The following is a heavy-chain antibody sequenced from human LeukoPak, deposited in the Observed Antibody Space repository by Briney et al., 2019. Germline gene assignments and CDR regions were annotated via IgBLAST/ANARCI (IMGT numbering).Heavy chain of an antibody. D-gene: IGHD2-2*01. J-gene: IGHJ4*02. V-gene: IGHV3-21*01. CDR2: ISSSSSYI. Sequence: GGSLRLSCAASGFTFSSYSMNWVRQAPGKGLEWVSSISSSSSYIYYADSVKGRFTISRDNAKSSLYLQMNSLRAEDTAVYYCATGVVPSDYWGQGTLVTVSS. CDR1: GFTFSSYS. CDR3: ATGVVPSDY.